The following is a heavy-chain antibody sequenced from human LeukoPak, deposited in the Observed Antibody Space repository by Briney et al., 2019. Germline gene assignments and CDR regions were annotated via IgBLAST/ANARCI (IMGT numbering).Heavy chain of an antibody. CDR3: AGEVVATAGYDY. CDR2: MYYSGST. V-gene: IGHV4-59*01. CDR1: DGSISSYY. J-gene: IGHJ4*02. Sequence: SETLSLTCTVSDGSISSYYWTWIRQPPGKGLEWIGYMYYSGSTSYNPSLKSRVTISVDTSKTQFSLRLTSVTAADTAVYYCAGEVVATAGYDYWGQGTLVTVSS. D-gene: IGHD5-18*01.